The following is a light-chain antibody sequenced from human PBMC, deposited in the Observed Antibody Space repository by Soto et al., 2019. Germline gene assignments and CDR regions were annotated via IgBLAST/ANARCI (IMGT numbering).Light chain of an antibody. Sequence: IVLTQPPGTLSLSPGERATLSCRASQSVSSSYLAWYQQKPGQAPRLLIYGASSRATGIPDRFSGSGSGTDFTLTISRLEPEDFAVYYCQHRFNWPWTLGQGTKVDIK. CDR2: GAS. CDR1: QSVSSSY. V-gene: IGKV3D-20*02. J-gene: IGKJ1*01. CDR3: QHRFNWPWT.